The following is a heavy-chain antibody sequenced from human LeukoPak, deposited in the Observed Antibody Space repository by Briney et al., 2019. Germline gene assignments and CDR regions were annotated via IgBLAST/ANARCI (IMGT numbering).Heavy chain of an antibody. J-gene: IGHJ4*02. CDR3: ARDRRSYCSGASCDSGTDY. CDR1: GYTFTSYG. Sequence: GASVKVSCKASGYTFTSYGINWVRQAPGQGLEWMGWISAYNGNTNYAQKLQGRVTMTTDTSTSTAYMELRSLRSDDTAVYYCARDRRSYCSGASCDSGTDYWGQGTLVTVSS. D-gene: IGHD2-15*01. V-gene: IGHV1-18*01. CDR2: ISAYNGNT.